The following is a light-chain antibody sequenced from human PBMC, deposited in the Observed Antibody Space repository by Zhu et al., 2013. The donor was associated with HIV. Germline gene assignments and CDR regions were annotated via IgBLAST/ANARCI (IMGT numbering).Light chain of an antibody. V-gene: IGKV2-30*01. CDR3: QQYDNWLLFT. CDR1: QSLLYSDGYTY. CDR2: KVS. J-gene: IGKJ3*01. Sequence: DVVMTQSPLSLPVTLGQPASISCRSSQSLLYSDGYTYLDWFQQRPGQSPRRLIYKVSNRDSGVPDRFSGSGSGTEFSLTISSLQSEDFAVYYCQQYDNWLLFTFGPGTKVDFK.